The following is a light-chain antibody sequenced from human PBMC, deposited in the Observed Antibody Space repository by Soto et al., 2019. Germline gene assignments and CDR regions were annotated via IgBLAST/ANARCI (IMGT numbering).Light chain of an antibody. Sequence: QSVLTQPPSVSGAPGQRVTISCTGSSSNIGAGYDVHWYQHLPGTAPKLLIYANSNRPSGVPDRFSASKSGTSASLAITGLQAEDEADYYCHSYDSSLSGYVFGTGTKLTVL. CDR1: SSNIGAGYD. J-gene: IGLJ1*01. CDR2: ANS. CDR3: HSYDSSLSGYV. V-gene: IGLV1-40*01.